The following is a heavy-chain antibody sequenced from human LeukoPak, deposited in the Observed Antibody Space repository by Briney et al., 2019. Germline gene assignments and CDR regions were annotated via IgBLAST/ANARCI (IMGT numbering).Heavy chain of an antibody. CDR3: ARFFSSGPLRGLFDI. CDR1: GGSISSYY. J-gene: IGHJ3*02. D-gene: IGHD6-25*01. CDR2: IYYSGST. V-gene: IGHV4-59*01. Sequence: SSETLSLTCTVSGGSISSYYWSWLRQPPGKGLEWIGYIYYSGSTNYNPSLKSRVTISVDTSKNQFSLKLSSVTAADTAVYYCARFFSSGPLRGLFDIWGQGTMVTVSS.